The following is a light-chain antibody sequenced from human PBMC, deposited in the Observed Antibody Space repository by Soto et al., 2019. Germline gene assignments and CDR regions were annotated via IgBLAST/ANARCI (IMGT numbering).Light chain of an antibody. J-gene: IGKJ1*01. CDR1: QSVSSY. CDR2: DAS. V-gene: IGKV3-11*01. Sequence: EILLTQSPGTLSLSPGERATLSCRASQSVSSYLAWYQQKPGQAPRLLIYDASNRATGIPARFSGSGSGTDFTLTISSLEPEDFAIYYCQQRSKMPLTFGHGTKVDIK. CDR3: QQRSKMPLT.